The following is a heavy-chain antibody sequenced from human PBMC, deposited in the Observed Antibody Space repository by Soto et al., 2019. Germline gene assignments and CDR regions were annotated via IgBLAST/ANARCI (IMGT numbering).Heavy chain of an antibody. Sequence: QAGGSLRLSCAASGFTFSSYAMSWVRQAPGKGLEWVSAISGSGGSTYYADSVKGRFTISRDNSKNTLYLQMNSLRAEDTAVYYCAKAPEYSYGWLAGWGVLDYWGQGTLVTVSS. CDR2: ISGSGGST. CDR3: AKAPEYSYGWLAGWGVLDY. D-gene: IGHD5-18*01. V-gene: IGHV3-23*01. CDR1: GFTFSSYA. J-gene: IGHJ4*02.